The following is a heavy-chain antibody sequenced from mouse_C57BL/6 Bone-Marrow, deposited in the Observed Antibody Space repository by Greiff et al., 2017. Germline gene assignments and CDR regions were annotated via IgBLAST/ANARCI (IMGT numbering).Heavy chain of an antibody. V-gene: IGHV1-22*01. CDR3: ARPGVATEAMDD. CDR1: GYTFTDYN. CDR2: INPNNGGT. J-gene: IGHJ4*01. D-gene: IGHD1-1*01. Sequence: VQLKQSGPELVKPGASVKMSCKASGYTFTDYNMHWVKQSHGKSLEWIGYINPNNGGTSYNQKFKGKATLTVNKSSSTAYMELRSLTSEDAAVYYCARPGVATEAMDDWGKGTSVTVSS.